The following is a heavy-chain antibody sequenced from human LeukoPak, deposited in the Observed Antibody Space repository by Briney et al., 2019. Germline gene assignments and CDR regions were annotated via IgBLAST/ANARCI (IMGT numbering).Heavy chain of an antibody. CDR1: GGSITSYY. CDR3: ARDLLYSSSSDGQGY. V-gene: IGHV4-4*07. Sequence: SETLSLTCTVSGGSITSYYWSWIRQPAGKELDWIGRVHTSGSTNYNPSLKSRVTMSVDTAKNQFSLKLSSVTAADTAVYYCARDLLYSSSSDGQGYWGQGTLVTVSS. J-gene: IGHJ4*02. CDR2: VHTSGST. D-gene: IGHD6-6*01.